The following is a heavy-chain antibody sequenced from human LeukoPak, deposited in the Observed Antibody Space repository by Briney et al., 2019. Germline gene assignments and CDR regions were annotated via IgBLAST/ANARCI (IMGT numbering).Heavy chain of an antibody. CDR2: ISSSSSYI. Sequence: PGGSLRLSCAASGFTFSSYSMNWVRQAPGKGLGWVSSISSSSSYIYYADSVKGRFTISRDNAKNSLYLQMNSLRAEDTAVYYCARDSKGATRPFDYWGQGTLVTVSS. V-gene: IGHV3-21*01. D-gene: IGHD1-26*01. CDR1: GFTFSSYS. J-gene: IGHJ4*02. CDR3: ARDSKGATRPFDY.